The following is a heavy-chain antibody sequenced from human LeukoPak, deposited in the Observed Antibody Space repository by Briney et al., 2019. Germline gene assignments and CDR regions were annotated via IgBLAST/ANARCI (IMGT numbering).Heavy chain of an antibody. V-gene: IGHV3-23*01. J-gene: IGHJ4*02. CDR1: GFTFSSYA. D-gene: IGHD3-22*01. CDR3: ATHYDSSGYHFDY. Sequence: GGSLRLSCAASGFTFSSYAVSWVRQAPGKGLEWVSAISGSGGSTYYADSVKGRFTISRDNSKNTLYLQMSSLRAEDTAVYYCATHYDSSGYHFDYWGQGTLVTVSS. CDR2: ISGSGGST.